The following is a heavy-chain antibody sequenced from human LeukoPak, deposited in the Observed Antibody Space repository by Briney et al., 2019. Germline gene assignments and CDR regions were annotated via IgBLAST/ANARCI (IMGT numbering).Heavy chain of an antibody. V-gene: IGHV3-30*02. D-gene: IGHD6-6*01. CDR3: AKVGVSLIAAGD. CDR1: GFTFSSYG. Sequence: GGSLRLSCAASGFTFSSYGMHWVRQAPGKGLEWVAFIRYDGSNKYYADSVKGRFTISRDNSKNTLYLQMNSLRAEDTAVYYCAKVGVSLIAAGDWGQGTLVTVSS. J-gene: IGHJ4*02. CDR2: IRYDGSNK.